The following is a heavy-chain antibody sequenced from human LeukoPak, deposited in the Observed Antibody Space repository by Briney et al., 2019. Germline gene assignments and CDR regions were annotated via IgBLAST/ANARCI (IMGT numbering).Heavy chain of an antibody. CDR2: ISAYNGNT. Sequence: RVASVKVSCKASGYTFTSYGISWVRQAPGQGLEWMGWISAYNGNTNYAQILQGRVTMTTDTSTSTAYMELRSLGSDDTAVYYCARAGIVVVVAATTDAFDIWGQGTMVTVSS. CDR3: ARAGIVVVVAATTDAFDI. CDR1: GYTFTSYG. D-gene: IGHD2-15*01. J-gene: IGHJ3*02. V-gene: IGHV1-18*04.